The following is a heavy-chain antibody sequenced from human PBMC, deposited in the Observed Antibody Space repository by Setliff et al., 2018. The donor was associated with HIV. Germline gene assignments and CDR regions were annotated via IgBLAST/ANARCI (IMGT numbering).Heavy chain of an antibody. D-gene: IGHD3-10*01. V-gene: IGHV4-39*01. CDR1: GGSISSSSYY. CDR2: IYYSGST. J-gene: IGHJ4*02. Sequence: SETLSLTCTVSGGSISSSSYYWGWIRQPPGKGLEWIGSIYYSGSTYYNPSLKRRVTISVDTSKNQFSLKLSSVTAADTAVYYCARHKGFGEFYFDYWGQGTLVTVSS. CDR3: ARHKGFGEFYFDY.